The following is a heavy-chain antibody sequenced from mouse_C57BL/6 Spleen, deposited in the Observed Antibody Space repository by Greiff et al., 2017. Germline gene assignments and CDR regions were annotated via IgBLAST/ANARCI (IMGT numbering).Heavy chain of an antibody. CDR1: GFSLTSYG. D-gene: IGHD2-1*01. Sequence: LQQSGPGLVAPSQSLSITCTVSGFSLTSYGVHWVRQPPGKGLEWLVVIWSDGSTTYNSALKSRLSISKDNSKSQVFLKMNSLQTDDTAMYYCARHDGGYGNYAMDYWGQGTSVTVSS. J-gene: IGHJ4*01. CDR3: ARHDGGYGNYAMDY. CDR2: IWSDGST. V-gene: IGHV2-6-1*01.